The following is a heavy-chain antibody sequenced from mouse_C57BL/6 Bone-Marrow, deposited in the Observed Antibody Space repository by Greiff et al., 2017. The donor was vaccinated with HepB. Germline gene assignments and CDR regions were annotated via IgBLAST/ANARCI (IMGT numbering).Heavy chain of an antibody. V-gene: IGHV2-2*01. CDR2: IWSGGST. J-gene: IGHJ3*01. CDR1: GFSLTSYG. Sequence: QVQLQQSGPGLVQPSQSLSITCTVSGFSLTSYGVHWVRQSPGKGLEWLGVIWSGGSTDYNAAFISRLSISKDNSKSQVFYKMISLQADDTAIYYCVRNEGVPAWFAYWGQGTLVTVSA. CDR3: VRNEGVPAWFAY. D-gene: IGHD2-14*01.